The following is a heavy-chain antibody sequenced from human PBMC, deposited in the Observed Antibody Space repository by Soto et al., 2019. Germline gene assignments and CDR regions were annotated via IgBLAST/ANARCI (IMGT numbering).Heavy chain of an antibody. D-gene: IGHD3-16*02. V-gene: IGHV3-30*18. J-gene: IGHJ4*02. CDR3: AKALGELSPESYDY. CDR2: ISYDGSDK. Sequence: GGSLRLSCAASGFTFSSYAMHWVRQAPGKGLEWVAVISYDGSDKYHADSVKGRFTISRDNSKNTLNLQMNSLRADDTAVYYCAKALGELSPESYDYWGQGT. CDR1: GFTFSSYA.